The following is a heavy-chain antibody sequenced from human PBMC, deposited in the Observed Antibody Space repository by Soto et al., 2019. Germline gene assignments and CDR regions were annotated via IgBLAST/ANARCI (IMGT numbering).Heavy chain of an antibody. CDR2: MNPNSGNT. V-gene: IGHV1-8*01. D-gene: IGHD6-19*01. CDR3: ARGLSAVADAFDI. Sequence: ASVKVSCKASGYTFTSYDINWVRQATGQGLEWMGWMNPNSGNTGYAQKFRGRVTMTRNTSISTAYMELSSLRSEDTAVYYCARGLSAVADAFDIWGQGTMVTVSS. J-gene: IGHJ3*02. CDR1: GYTFTSYD.